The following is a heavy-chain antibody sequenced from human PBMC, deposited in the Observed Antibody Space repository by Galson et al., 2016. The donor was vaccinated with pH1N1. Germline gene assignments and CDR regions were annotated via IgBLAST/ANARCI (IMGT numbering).Heavy chain of an antibody. CDR3: VKGLLAAVAGDY. CDR1: GFSFSDYW. D-gene: IGHD6-19*01. CDR2: IKQDGSEI. V-gene: IGHV3-7*01. J-gene: IGHJ4*02. Sequence: SLRLSCAASGFSFSDYWISWVRQAPGKGLEWVANIKQDGSEIYYVDSVKGRCTISRDNAKNSVSLQMNSLRVEDTGVYYCVKGLLAAVAGDYWGQGTLVTVSS.